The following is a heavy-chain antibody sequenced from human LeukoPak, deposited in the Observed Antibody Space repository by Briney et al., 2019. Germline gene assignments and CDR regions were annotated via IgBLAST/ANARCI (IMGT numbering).Heavy chain of an antibody. Sequence: SETLSLTCTVSGGSISSSGYYWGWIRQPPGKGLEWIGYIYYSGSTNYNPSLKSRVTISVDTSKNQFSLKLSSVTAADTAVYYCARGVWLYYDSSGYYPWYYYYYMDVWGKGTTVTISS. CDR2: IYYSGST. V-gene: IGHV4-61*08. CDR1: GGSISSSGYY. D-gene: IGHD3-22*01. CDR3: ARGVWLYYDSSGYYPWYYYYYMDV. J-gene: IGHJ6*03.